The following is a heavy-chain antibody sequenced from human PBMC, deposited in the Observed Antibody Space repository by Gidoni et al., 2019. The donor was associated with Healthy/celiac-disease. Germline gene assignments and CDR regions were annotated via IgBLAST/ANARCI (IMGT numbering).Heavy chain of an antibody. CDR3: ASGNQTYYFDY. V-gene: IGHV4-34*01. Sequence: QVQLQQWGAGLLKPSETLSLTCAVYGGSFSRYYWSWIRQPPGKGLEWIGEINHSGSTNYNPSLKSRVTISVDTAKNQFSLKLSSVTAADTAVYYCASGNQTYYFDYWGQGTLVTVSS. CDR2: INHSGST. CDR1: GGSFSRYY. J-gene: IGHJ4*02.